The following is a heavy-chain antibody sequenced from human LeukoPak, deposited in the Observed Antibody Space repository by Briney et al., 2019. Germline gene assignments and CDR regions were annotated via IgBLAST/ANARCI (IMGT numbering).Heavy chain of an antibody. Sequence: GGSLRLSCAASGFTFCIYAMHWVRQAPGKGLEWVAVISYDGSNKYYADSVKGRFTISRDNSKNTLYLQMNSLRAEDTAVYYCARDRIAGFGELSRFDYWGQGTLVTVSS. CDR1: GFTFCIYA. J-gene: IGHJ4*02. CDR2: ISYDGSNK. CDR3: ARDRIAGFGELSRFDY. V-gene: IGHV3-30*04. D-gene: IGHD3-10*01.